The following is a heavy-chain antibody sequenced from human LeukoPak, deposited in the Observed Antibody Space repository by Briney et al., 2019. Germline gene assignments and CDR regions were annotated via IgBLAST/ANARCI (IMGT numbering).Heavy chain of an antibody. V-gene: IGHV3-48*03. D-gene: IGHD2-2*01. CDR3: AREMVVPAATTYYYYGMDV. CDR2: ISSRGSTI. J-gene: IGHJ6*02. Sequence: GGSLRLSCAASGFTFSSYEMNWVRQAPGKGLEGVSYISSRGSTIYYADSVKGRFTISRDNAKNSLYLQMNSLRAEDTAVYYCAREMVVPAATTYYYYGMDVWGQGTTVTVSS. CDR1: GFTFSSYE.